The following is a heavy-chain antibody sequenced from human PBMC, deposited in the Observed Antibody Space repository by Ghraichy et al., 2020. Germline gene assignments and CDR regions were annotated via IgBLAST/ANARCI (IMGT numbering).Heavy chain of an antibody. D-gene: IGHD3-10*01. CDR3: ATDPVYYYGSGPYYYYGMDV. CDR1: GYTLTELS. V-gene: IGHV1-24*01. Sequence: ASVKVSCKVSGYTLTELSMHWVRQAPGKGLEWMGGFDPEDGETIYAQKFQGRVTMTEDTSTDTAYMELSSLRSEDTAVYYCATDPVYYYGSGPYYYYGMDVWGQGTTVTVSS. CDR2: FDPEDGET. J-gene: IGHJ6*02.